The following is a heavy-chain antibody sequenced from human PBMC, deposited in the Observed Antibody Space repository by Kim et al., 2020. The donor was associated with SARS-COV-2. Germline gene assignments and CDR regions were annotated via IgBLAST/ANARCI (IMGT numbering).Heavy chain of an antibody. J-gene: IGHJ5*02. D-gene: IGHD2-2*01. CDR3: ARSSLSNRYIVVVPSESLVDP. V-gene: IGHV1-18*01. Sequence: ASVKVSCKASGYTFTSYGISWVRQAPGQGLEWMGWISAYNGNTNYAQKLQGRVTMTTDTSTSTAYMELRSLRFDDTAVYYCARSSLSNRYIVVVPSESLVDPWGQGTLVTVSS. CDR1: GYTFTSYG. CDR2: ISAYNGNT.